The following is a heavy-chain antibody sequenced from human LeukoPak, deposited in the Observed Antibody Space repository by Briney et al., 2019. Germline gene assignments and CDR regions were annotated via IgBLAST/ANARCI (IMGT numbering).Heavy chain of an antibody. Sequence: GGSLRLSCAASGFTFSSYGMHWVRQAPGKGLEWVAVIWYDGSNKYYADSVKGRFTISRDNSKNTLYPQMNSLRAEDTAVYYCARAGTTVILDYWGQGTLVTVSS. CDR1: GFTFSSYG. D-gene: IGHD4-17*01. V-gene: IGHV3-33*01. J-gene: IGHJ4*02. CDR2: IWYDGSNK. CDR3: ARAGTTVILDY.